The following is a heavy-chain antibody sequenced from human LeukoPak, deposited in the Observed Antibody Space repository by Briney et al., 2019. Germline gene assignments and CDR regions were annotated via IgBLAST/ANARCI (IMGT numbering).Heavy chain of an antibody. CDR1: GGSINNYY. CDR3: ASWGATHHYFDS. D-gene: IGHD1-26*01. V-gene: IGHV4-4*07. J-gene: IGHJ4*02. CDR2: IFSSGSA. Sequence: PSETLSLTCDVSGGSINNYYWSWIRQPAGKGLEWIGRIFSSGSADYNPSLKSRVTISVDTSKNQFSLKLSSVTAADTAVYYCASWGATHHYFDSWGRGTLVTVSS.